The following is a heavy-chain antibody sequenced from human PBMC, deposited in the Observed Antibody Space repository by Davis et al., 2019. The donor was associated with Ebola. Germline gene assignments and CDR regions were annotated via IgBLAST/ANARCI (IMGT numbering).Heavy chain of an antibody. CDR2: MNPNSGGT. D-gene: IGHD3-3*01. Sequence: ASVKVSCKASGYTFTSDDINWVRQATGQGLEWMGWMNPNSGGTNYAQKFQGWVSMTRDTSISTAYMELSRLGSDDTAVYYCARGGSLEWTLYYYYYMDVWGKGTTVTVSS. V-gene: IGHV1-2*04. CDR1: GYTFTSDD. CDR3: ARGGSLEWTLYYYYYMDV. J-gene: IGHJ6*03.